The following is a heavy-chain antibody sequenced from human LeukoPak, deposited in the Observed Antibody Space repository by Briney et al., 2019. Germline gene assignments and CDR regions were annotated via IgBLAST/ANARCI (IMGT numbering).Heavy chain of an antibody. CDR2: ISGSVGST. V-gene: IGHV3-23*01. D-gene: IGHD3-22*01. CDR1: GFTFRIYA. J-gene: IGHJ4*02. CDR3: AKCSGYYQDLFDY. Sequence: GGSLRLSCAASGFTFRIYAMSWIRQAPGKGLEWVSAISGSVGSTYYADSVKGRFTISRDNSKNTLFLQMNSLRAEDTAVYYCAKCSGYYQDLFDYWGQGTLVTVSS.